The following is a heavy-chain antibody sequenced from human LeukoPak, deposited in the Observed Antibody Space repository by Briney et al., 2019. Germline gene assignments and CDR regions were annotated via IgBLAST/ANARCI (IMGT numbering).Heavy chain of an antibody. J-gene: IGHJ3*02. CDR3: ARVHYYGSGSKTWGDAFDI. V-gene: IGHV3-23*01. D-gene: IGHD3-10*01. CDR1: GFTFSSYA. CDR2: ISGSGGST. Sequence: GGSLRLSCAASGFTFSSYAMSWVRQAPGKGLEWVSAISGSGGSTYYADSVKGRFTISRDNAKNSLYLQMNSLRAEDTAVYYCARVHYYGSGSKTWGDAFDIWGQGTMVTVSS.